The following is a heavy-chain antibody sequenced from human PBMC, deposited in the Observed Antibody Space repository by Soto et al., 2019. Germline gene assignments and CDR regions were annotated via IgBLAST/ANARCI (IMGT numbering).Heavy chain of an antibody. V-gene: IGHV3-30-3*01. Sequence: HPGGSLRLSCAASGFTFRSHAMHWVRQAPGKGLEWVAVISYDGSNKYYADSVKGRFTISRDNSKNTLSLQMNSLRAEDTAVYYCARALYSSGWSYYYYYGMDVWGQGTTVTVSS. CDR3: ARALYSSGWSYYYYYGMDV. D-gene: IGHD6-13*01. CDR2: ISYDGSNK. CDR1: GFTFRSHA. J-gene: IGHJ6*02.